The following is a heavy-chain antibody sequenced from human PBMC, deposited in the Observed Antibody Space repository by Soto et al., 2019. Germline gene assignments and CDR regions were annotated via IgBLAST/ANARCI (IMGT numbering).Heavy chain of an antibody. V-gene: IGHV4-31*03. CDR3: ARDRNGYNWNDETTGGYYYYYMDV. J-gene: IGHJ6*03. Sequence: QVQLQESGPGLVKPSQTLSLTCTVSGGSISSGGYYWSWIRQHPGKGLEWIGYIYYSGSTYYNPSLKSRVTISVDTSKNQFSLKLSSVTAADTAVYYCARDRNGYNWNDETTGGYYYYYMDVWGKGTTVTVSS. CDR1: GGSISSGGYY. CDR2: IYYSGST. D-gene: IGHD1-1*01.